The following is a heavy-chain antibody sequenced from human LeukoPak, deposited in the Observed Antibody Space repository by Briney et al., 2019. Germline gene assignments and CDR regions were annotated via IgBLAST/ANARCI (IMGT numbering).Heavy chain of an antibody. V-gene: IGHV1-18*01. CDR3: ARVDRQPAGENWFDP. D-gene: IGHD1-14*01. CDR1: GYTFTSYG. Sequence: ASVKVSCKASGYTFTSYGISWVRQAPGQGLEWMGWISAYNGNTNYAQKLQDRVTMTTDTSTSTATMELRSLRSDDTDVYYCARVDRQPAGENWFDPWGQGTLVTVSS. J-gene: IGHJ5*02. CDR2: ISAYNGNT.